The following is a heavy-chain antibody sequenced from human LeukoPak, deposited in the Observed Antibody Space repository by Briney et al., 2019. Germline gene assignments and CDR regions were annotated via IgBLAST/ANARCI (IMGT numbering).Heavy chain of an antibody. V-gene: IGHV3-30*03. D-gene: IGHD3-16*01. J-gene: IGHJ6*03. CDR3: AGKGGEIGPDYYYYMDV. Sequence: PGGSLRLSCAASGFTFRSYGMHWVRQAPGKGLEWVAWISYDGSNKYYADSVKGRFPISRDTSTNTLYLKMNSLRAEATSVSYCAGKGGEIGPDYYYYMDVWGKGTTVTVSS. CDR2: ISYDGSNK. CDR1: GFTFRSYG.